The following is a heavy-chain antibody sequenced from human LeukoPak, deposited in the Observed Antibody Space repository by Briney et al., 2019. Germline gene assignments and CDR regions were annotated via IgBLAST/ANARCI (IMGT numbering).Heavy chain of an antibody. CDR1: GFTFSSYAMH. CDR3: ASHNDYYASYFDY. Sequence: GSLRLSCAASGFTFSSYAMHWVRQAPGKGLEWIGSIYYSGSTYYNPSLKSRVTISVDTSKNQFSLRLSSVTAADTAVYYCASHNDYYASYFDYWGQGTLVTVSS. D-gene: IGHD3-10*01. J-gene: IGHJ4*02. CDR2: IYYSGST. V-gene: IGHV4-39*01.